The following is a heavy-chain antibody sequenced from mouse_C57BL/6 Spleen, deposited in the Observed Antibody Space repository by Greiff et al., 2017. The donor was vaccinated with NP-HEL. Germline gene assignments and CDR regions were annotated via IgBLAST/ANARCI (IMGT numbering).Heavy chain of an antibody. CDR1: GYTFTDYY. D-gene: IGHD1-1*01. Sequence: EVQLQQSGPELVKPGASVKISCKASGYTFTDYYMNWVKQSHGKSLEWIGDINPNNGGTSYNQKFKGKATLTVDKSSSTAYMELRSLTSEDSAVYYCARITTVVAPLDYWGQGTTLTVSS. J-gene: IGHJ2*01. CDR2: INPNNGGT. V-gene: IGHV1-26*01. CDR3: ARITTVVAPLDY.